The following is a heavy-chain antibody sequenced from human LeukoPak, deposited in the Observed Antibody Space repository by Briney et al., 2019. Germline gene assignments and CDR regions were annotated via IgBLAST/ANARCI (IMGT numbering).Heavy chain of an antibody. CDR2: IYYSGST. D-gene: IGHD3-22*01. V-gene: IGHV4-59*01. J-gene: IGHJ3*02. Sequence: SETLSLTCTVSGGSISSYYWSWIRQPPGKGLEWIGYIYYSGSTNYNPSLKSRVTISVDTSKNQFSLKLSSVTAADMAVYYCARNLYDEDAFDIWGQGTMVTVSS. CDR3: ARNLYDEDAFDI. CDR1: GGSISSYY.